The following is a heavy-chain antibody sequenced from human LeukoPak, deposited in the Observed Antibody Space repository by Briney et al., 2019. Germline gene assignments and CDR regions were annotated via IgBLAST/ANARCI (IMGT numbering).Heavy chain of an antibody. CDR1: GFTFSSCV. V-gene: IGHV3-30*18. Sequence: GGSLRLSCAASGFTFSSCVMHWVRQAPGKGLEWVAVISYDGSNKYYAGSVKGRFTISRDNSKNTLYLEMNSLRDEDTAVYYCAKQSTVAGYWGQGTLVTVSS. J-gene: IGHJ4*02. D-gene: IGHD1-26*01. CDR3: AKQSTVAGY. CDR2: ISYDGSNK.